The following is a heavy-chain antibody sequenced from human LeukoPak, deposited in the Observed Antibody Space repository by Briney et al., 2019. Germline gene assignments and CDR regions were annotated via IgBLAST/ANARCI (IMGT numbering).Heavy chain of an antibody. D-gene: IGHD6-13*01. Sequence: GGSLRLSCAASGFTFSSYSMNWVRQAPGKGLEWVSSISSSSSYIYYADSVKGRFTISRDNAKNSLYLQMNSLRAEDTAVYYCARDSSSSSWYETRSRFDPWGQGTLVTVSS. CDR1: GFTFSSYS. V-gene: IGHV3-21*01. CDR2: ISSSSSYI. CDR3: ARDSSSSSWYETRSRFDP. J-gene: IGHJ5*02.